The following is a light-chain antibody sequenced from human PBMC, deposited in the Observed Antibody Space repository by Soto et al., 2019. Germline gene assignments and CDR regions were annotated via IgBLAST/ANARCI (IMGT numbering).Light chain of an antibody. CDR1: QSVRSS. Sequence: EIVLTQSPATLSLSPGERATLSCRASQSVRSSVAWYQQKPGQAPRLLIYNASNRATGIPDRSRGSGSGTDLALTTSSLDLEDFAVDDGQHRFNCPTAFSFGGGTMVVIK. CDR3: QHRFNCPTAFS. V-gene: IGKV3-11*01. J-gene: IGKJ4*01. CDR2: NAS.